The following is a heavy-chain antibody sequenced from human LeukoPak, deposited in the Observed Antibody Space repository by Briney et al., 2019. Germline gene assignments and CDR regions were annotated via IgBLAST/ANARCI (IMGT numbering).Heavy chain of an antibody. CDR1: GFTFSSYG. V-gene: IGHV3-30*02. CDR2: IRYDGSNK. CDR3: AKPREEYISSSGGY. D-gene: IGHD6-6*01. J-gene: IGHJ4*02. Sequence: PGGSLTLSCAASGFTFSSYGMHWVRQAPGKGLEWVAFIRYDGSNKYYADSVKGRFTISRDNSKNTLYLQMNSLRAEDTAVYYCAKPREEYISSSGGYWGQGTLVTVSS.